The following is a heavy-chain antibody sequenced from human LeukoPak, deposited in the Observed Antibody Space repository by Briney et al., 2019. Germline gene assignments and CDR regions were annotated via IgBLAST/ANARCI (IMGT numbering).Heavy chain of an antibody. CDR3: AREPTVAGTSFDY. CDR1: GYTFTGYY. CDR2: INPNSGGT. D-gene: IGHD6-19*01. Sequence: GASVKVSCKASGYTFTGYYMHWVRQAPGQGLEWMGWINPNSGGTNYAQKFKGRVTMTRATSISTAYMELSRLRPDDTAVYYCAREPTVAGTSFDYWGQGTLVTVSS. J-gene: IGHJ4*02. V-gene: IGHV1-2*02.